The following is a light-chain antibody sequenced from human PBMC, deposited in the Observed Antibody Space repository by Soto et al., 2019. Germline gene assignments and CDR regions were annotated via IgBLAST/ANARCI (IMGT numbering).Light chain of an antibody. CDR2: GAS. V-gene: IGKV3D-7*01. CDR1: QNISVY. CDR3: QQDYNLPQT. J-gene: IGKJ1*01. Sequence: DIVLTQSPDTLSLSPGERATLSCRASQNISVYLAWYRQKPGQAPRLLIYGASTRATSIPARFSGSGSGTDFTLTISSLQPEDFAVYYCQQDYNLPQTFGQGTKVDIK.